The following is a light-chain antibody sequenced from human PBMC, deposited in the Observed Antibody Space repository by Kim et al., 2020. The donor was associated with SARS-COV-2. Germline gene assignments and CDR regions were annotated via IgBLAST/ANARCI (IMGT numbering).Light chain of an antibody. CDR1: KLGDKY. V-gene: IGLV3-1*01. J-gene: IGLJ2*01. CDR2: QDS. CDR3: QAWDSSTVV. Sequence: VAPGQTASITCAGDKLGDKYACWYQQKPGQSPVLVIYQDSKRSSGIPERVSGSNSGNTATLTISGTQAMDEADYYCQAWDSSTVVFGGGTQLTVL.